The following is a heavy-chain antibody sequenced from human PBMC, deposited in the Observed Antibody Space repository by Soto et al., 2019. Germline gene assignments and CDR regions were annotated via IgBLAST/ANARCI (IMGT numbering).Heavy chain of an antibody. CDR1: GYTFTGYY. J-gene: IGHJ5*02. V-gene: IGHV1-2*04. D-gene: IGHD3-22*01. Sequence: ASVKVSCKASGYTFTGYYIHWVRQAPGQGLEWMGWINPNSGGTNYAQKFQGWVTMTRDTSTTTAYMELSSLRSEDTAVYYCARPTRFYYDSSGQSAWFDPWGQGTLVTVSS. CDR3: ARPTRFYYDSSGQSAWFDP. CDR2: INPNSGGT.